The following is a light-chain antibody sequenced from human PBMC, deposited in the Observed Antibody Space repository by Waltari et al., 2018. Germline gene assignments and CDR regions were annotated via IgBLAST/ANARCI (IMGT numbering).Light chain of an antibody. CDR1: RGISSY. CDR2: AAS. CDR3: QQVNTYSWT. Sequence: DIHLTQSPSYLSASVGDRVTITCRASRGISSYLAWYQQKPGKAPKPLIYAASTLQSGVPLRFGGSGSETEFTRTISSLQPEDVATYYCQQVNTYSWTFGQGTKVEIK. V-gene: IGKV1-9*01. J-gene: IGKJ1*01.